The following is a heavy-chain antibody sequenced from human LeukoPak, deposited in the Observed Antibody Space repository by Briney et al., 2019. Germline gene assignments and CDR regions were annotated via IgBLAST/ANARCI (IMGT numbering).Heavy chain of an antibody. Sequence: PGRSLRLSCAASGFTFSSYAMHWVRQAPGKGREGVAVISYDGSNKYYADSVKGRFTISRDNSKNTLYLQMNSLRAEDTAVYYCARDLVDYYDSSGYYPPSYWGQGTLVTVSS. CDR3: ARDLVDYYDSSGYYPPSY. J-gene: IGHJ4*02. D-gene: IGHD3-22*01. CDR2: ISYDGSNK. CDR1: GFTFSSYA. V-gene: IGHV3-30-3*01.